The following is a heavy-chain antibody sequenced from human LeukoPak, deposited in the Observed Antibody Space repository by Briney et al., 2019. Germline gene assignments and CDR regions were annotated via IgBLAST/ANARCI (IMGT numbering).Heavy chain of an antibody. CDR2: IYYSGST. CDR1: GGSISSSSYY. D-gene: IGHD3-10*01. V-gene: IGHV4-39*07. Sequence: SETLSLTCAVSGGSISSSSYYWGWIRQPPGKGLEWIGSIYYSGSTYYNPSLKSRVTISVDTSKNQFSLKLSSVTAADTAVNFCARVRYGSYYYYMGVWGKGTTVTVSS. CDR3: ARVRYGSYYYYMGV. J-gene: IGHJ6*03.